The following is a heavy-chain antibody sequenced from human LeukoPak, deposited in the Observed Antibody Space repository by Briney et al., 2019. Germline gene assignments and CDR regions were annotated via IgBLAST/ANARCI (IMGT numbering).Heavy chain of an antibody. CDR1: GGSISSSSYY. V-gene: IGHV4-39*02. Sequence: ETLSLTCTVSGGSISSSSYYWGWIREPPGKGLEWIGSICYSGSTYYNPYLKSRVTISVDTSKNHFSLKLSSVTAADTAVYYCARLGYYDILTGYYSRTGTDYWGQGTLVTVSS. J-gene: IGHJ4*02. CDR2: ICYSGST. D-gene: IGHD3-9*01. CDR3: ARLGYYDILTGYYSRTGTDY.